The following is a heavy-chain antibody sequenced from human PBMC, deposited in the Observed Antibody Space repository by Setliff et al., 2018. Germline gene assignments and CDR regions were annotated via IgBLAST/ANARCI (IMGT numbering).Heavy chain of an antibody. J-gene: IGHJ5*02. CDR1: GGSLSADYY. V-gene: IGHV4-34*01. D-gene: IGHD2-2*01. CDR3: ARGYCSSPSCFFAGWFDP. CDR2: INHTGST. Sequence: SETLSLTCTVSGGSLSADYYWSWIRQPPGKGLEWIGEINHTGSTNYSPALKSRVTISVDTSKNQFSLKLTAVTAADTAVYYCARGYCSSPSCFFAGWFDPWGQGTLVTVSS.